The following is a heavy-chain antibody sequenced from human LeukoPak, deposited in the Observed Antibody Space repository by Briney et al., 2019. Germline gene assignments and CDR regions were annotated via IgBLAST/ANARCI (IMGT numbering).Heavy chain of an antibody. CDR2: IYTSGST. D-gene: IGHD5-18*01. J-gene: IGHJ4*02. CDR3: AREDTAMVSPTIDY. CDR1: GGSISSYY. Sequence: SETLSLTCTVSGGSISSYYWSWIRQPAGKGLEWIGRIYTSGSTNYNPSLKSRVTMSVDTSKNQFSLKLSSVTAADTAVYYCAREDTAMVSPTIDYWGQGTLVTVSS. V-gene: IGHV4-4*07.